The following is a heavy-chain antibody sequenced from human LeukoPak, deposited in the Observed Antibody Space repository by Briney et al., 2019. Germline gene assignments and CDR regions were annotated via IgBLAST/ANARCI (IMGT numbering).Heavy chain of an antibody. CDR2: IYTSGST. CDR1: GGSISSYY. J-gene: IGHJ5*02. D-gene: IGHD1-20*01. Sequence: SETLSLTCTVSGGSISSYYWSWIRQPAGKGLEWIGRIYTSGSTNYNPSLKSRVTISVDKSKNHFSLKLSSVTAADTAVYYCARVGITGINWFDPWGQGTLVTVSS. V-gene: IGHV4-4*07. CDR3: ARVGITGINWFDP.